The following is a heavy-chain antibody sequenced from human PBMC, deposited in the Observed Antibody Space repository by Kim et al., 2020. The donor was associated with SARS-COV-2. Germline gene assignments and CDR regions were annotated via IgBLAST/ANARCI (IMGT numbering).Heavy chain of an antibody. CDR3: AVIRRESLRPSRNYYYYGMDV. V-gene: IGHV3-48*03. CDR1: GFTFSSYE. Sequence: GGSLRLSCAASGFTFSSYEMNWVRQAPGKGLEWVSYISSSGSTIYYADSVKGRFTISRDNAKNSLYLQMNSLRAEDTAVYYCAVIRRESLRPSRNYYYYGMDVWGQGTTVTVSS. J-gene: IGHJ6*02. D-gene: IGHD3-10*01. CDR2: ISSSGSTI.